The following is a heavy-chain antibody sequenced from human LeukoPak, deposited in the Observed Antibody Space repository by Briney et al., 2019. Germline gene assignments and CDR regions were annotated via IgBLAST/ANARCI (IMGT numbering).Heavy chain of an antibody. Sequence: ASVKVSCKASGGTFISYTISWVRQAPGQGLEWMGWISAYNGNTNYAQKLQGRVTMTTVTSTSTAYMELRSLRSDDTAVYYCARDEETEDIVVVPAASDYWGQGTLVTVSS. J-gene: IGHJ4*02. D-gene: IGHD2-2*01. V-gene: IGHV1-18*01. CDR1: GGTFISYT. CDR2: ISAYNGNT. CDR3: ARDEETEDIVVVPAASDY.